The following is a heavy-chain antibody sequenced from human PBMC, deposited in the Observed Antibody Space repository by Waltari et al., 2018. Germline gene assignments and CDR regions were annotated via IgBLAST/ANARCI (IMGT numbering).Heavy chain of an antibody. CDR3: ARASDYFWSGETGVFDY. Sequence: QVQLQESGPGLVKPSETLSLTCTVSGGSISSYYWSWIRQPPGKGLEWIGYIYYSGRTHYNPSLKCRVTISVDTSKNQFSLKLSAVTAADTAVYYCARASDYFWSGETGVFDYWGQGTLVTVSS. CDR2: IYYSGRT. CDR1: GGSISSYY. V-gene: IGHV4-59*01. D-gene: IGHD3-3*01. J-gene: IGHJ4*02.